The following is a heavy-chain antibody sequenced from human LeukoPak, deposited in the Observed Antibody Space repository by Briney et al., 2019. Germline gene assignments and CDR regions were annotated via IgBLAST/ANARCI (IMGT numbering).Heavy chain of an antibody. D-gene: IGHD6-19*01. CDR2: IIAYNGNT. V-gene: IGHV1-18*01. CDR1: GYTFTSYG. CDR3: ARDGGSGWSINYYYGMDV. J-gene: IGHJ6*02. Sequence: ASVKVSCKASGYTFTSYGISWVRQAPGQGIEWMGRIIAYNGNTNYTQMLQGRVTMTTDISTSTAYMELRSLRSDDAAVYYCARDGGSGWSINYYYGMDVWGQGTTVTVSS.